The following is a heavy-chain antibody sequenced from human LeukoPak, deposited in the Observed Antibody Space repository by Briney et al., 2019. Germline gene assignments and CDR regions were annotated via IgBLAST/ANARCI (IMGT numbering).Heavy chain of an antibody. CDR2: IYPGDSDT. Sequence: GESLKISCKGSGYSFTSYWIGWVRQMPGKGLEWMGIIYPGDSDTRYSPSFQGQVTISADKSISTAYLQWSSLKASDTAMYYCARGGDYDIPGDAFDIWGQGTMVTVSS. CDR1: GYSFTSYW. V-gene: IGHV5-51*01. J-gene: IGHJ3*02. CDR3: ARGGDYDIPGDAFDI. D-gene: IGHD3-9*01.